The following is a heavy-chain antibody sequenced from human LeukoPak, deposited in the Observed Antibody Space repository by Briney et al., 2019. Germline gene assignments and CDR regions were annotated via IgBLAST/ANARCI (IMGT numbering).Heavy chain of an antibody. J-gene: IGHJ4*02. CDR2: IYYSGST. V-gene: IGHV4-59*01. CDR3: ARGGSYYYDSSGYYS. Sequence: SETLSLTCSVSGGSISSLYWSWIRQPPGKGLEWIGYIYYSGSTNYNPSLKSRVTISVDTSKNQFSLKLSSVTAADTAVYYCARGGSYYYDSSGYYSWGQGTLVTVSS. D-gene: IGHD3-22*01. CDR1: GGSISSLY.